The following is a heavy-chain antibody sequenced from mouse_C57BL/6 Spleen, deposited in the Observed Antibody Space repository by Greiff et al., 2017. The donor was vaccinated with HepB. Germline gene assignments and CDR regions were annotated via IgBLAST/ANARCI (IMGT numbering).Heavy chain of an antibody. V-gene: IGHV1-5*01. Sequence: EVQLQQSGTVLARPGASVKMSCKTSGYTFTSYWMHWVKQRPGQGLEWIGAIYPGNSDTSYNQKFKGKAKLTAVTSASTAYMELSSLTNEDSAVSCCTRPSFPYYDYDAVPSYYFDYWGQGTTLTVSS. D-gene: IGHD2-4*01. CDR3: TRPSFPYYDYDAVPSYYFDY. CDR2: IYPGNSDT. J-gene: IGHJ2*01. CDR1: GYTFTSYW.